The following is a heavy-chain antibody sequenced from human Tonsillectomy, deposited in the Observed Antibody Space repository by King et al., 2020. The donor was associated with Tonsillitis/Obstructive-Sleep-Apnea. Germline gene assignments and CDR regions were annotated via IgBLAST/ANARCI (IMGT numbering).Heavy chain of an antibody. CDR2: NSGCVDST. Sequence: VQLVESGGGLVQPGGSLRLSCAASGFTFRSYAMSWVRQAPGKGLEWVSTNSGCVDSTNDADSVKGRFTISIDNSKNTLYLQMNSLRAEDTAVYYCAKETKDYWGQGTLVTVSS. CDR1: GFTFRSYA. CDR3: AKETKDY. J-gene: IGHJ4*02. V-gene: IGHV3-23*04.